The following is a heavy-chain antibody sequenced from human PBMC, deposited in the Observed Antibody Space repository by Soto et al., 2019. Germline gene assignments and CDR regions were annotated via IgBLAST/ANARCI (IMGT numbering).Heavy chain of an antibody. CDR2: IYSGGST. J-gene: IGHJ6*02. V-gene: IGHV3-53*01. D-gene: IGHD1-26*01. Sequence: PGGSLRLSCAASGFTVSSNYMSWVRQAPGKGLEWVSVIYSGGSTYYADSVKGRFTISGDNSKNTLYLQMNSLRAEDTAVYYCARVKVGATPHYGMDVWGQGTTVTVSS. CDR1: GFTVSSNY. CDR3: ARVKVGATPHYGMDV.